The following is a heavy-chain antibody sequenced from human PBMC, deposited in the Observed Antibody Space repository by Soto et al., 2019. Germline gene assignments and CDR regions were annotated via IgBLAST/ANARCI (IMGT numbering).Heavy chain of an antibody. V-gene: IGHV1-8*01. CDR1: GYTFSDFD. CDR2: MNAKSGDT. Sequence: ASVKVSCKASGYTFSDFDINWLRQASGQGPEWMGWMNAKSGDTFFAQRFQGKFNMTWDTSLSTAYMEVGSLTSDDTAIYYCARGNPFNYAGFDVWGQGTTVTVSS. D-gene: IGHD3-16*01. J-gene: IGHJ6*02. CDR3: ARGNPFNYAGFDV.